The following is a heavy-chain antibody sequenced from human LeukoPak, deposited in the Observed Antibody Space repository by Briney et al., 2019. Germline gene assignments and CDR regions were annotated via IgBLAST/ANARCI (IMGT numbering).Heavy chain of an antibody. CDR1: GGSISSYY. J-gene: IGHJ6*03. CDR3: ARDRYDFWSGYFSQDNYYYMDV. D-gene: IGHD3-3*01. CDR2: IYTSGST. Sequence: SETLSLTCTVSGGSISSYYWSWIRQPAGKGLEWIGRIYTSGSTNYNPSVKSRVTMSVDTSKNQFSLKLSSVTAADTAVYYCARDRYDFWSGYFSQDNYYYMDVWGKGTTVTVSS. V-gene: IGHV4-4*07.